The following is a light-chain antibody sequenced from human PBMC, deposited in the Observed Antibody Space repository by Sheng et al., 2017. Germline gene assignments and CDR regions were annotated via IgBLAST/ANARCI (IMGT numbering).Light chain of an antibody. V-gene: IGKV1-5*03. CDR3: LQHYDFPWT. CDR2: KAS. Sequence: DIQMTQSPSTLSASVGDRVTIICRASQTISSWLAWYQQKPGKAPKFLIYKASSLQSGVPSRFSGSGSGTEFTLTISSLHPDDFATYYCLQHYDFPWTFGQGTRVEIK. CDR1: QTISSW. J-gene: IGKJ1*01.